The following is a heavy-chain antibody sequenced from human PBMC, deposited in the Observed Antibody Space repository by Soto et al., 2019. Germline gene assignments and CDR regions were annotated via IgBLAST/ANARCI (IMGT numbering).Heavy chain of an antibody. CDR3: ARAAHYSSPFRWFDP. Sequence: SETLSLTCTVSGGSISSGGYYWSWIRQHPGKGLEWIGYIYYSGSTYYNPSLKSRVTISVDTSKNQFSLKLSSVTAADTAVYYCARAAHYSSPFRWFDPWGQGTMVTVSS. J-gene: IGHJ5*02. CDR2: IYYSGST. CDR1: GGSISSGGYY. D-gene: IGHD6-13*01. V-gene: IGHV4-31*03.